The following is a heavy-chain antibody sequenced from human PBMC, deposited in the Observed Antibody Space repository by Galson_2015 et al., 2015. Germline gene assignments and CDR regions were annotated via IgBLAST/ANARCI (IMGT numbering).Heavy chain of an antibody. CDR3: ARVRGVGALDAFDI. CDR1: GFTFSSYA. J-gene: IGHJ3*02. V-gene: IGHV3-30-3*01. Sequence: LRLSCAASGFTFSSYAMHWVRQAPGKGLEWVAVISYDGSNKYYADSVKGRFTISRDNSKNTLYLQMNSLRAEDTAVYYCARVRGVGALDAFDIWGQGTMVTVSS. CDR2: ISYDGSNK. D-gene: IGHD1-26*01.